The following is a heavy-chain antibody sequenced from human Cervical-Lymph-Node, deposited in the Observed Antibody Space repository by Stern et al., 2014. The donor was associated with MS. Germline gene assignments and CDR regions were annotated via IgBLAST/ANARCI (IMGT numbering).Heavy chain of an antibody. CDR3: ARQRYFDY. CDR1: GYTFTSYW. V-gene: IGHV5-51*01. J-gene: IGHJ4*02. Sequence: EVQLVQSGPEVKRPGESLKISCQASGYTFTSYWIGWVRQMPGKGLEWIAIIFPGGSDIRYSPSFPGQVTLSADKSSSPAYLQWNNLKASDTAIYYCARQRYFDYWGQGTLVTVSS. CDR2: IFPGGSDI.